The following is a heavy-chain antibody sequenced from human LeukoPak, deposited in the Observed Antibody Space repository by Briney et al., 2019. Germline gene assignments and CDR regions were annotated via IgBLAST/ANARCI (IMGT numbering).Heavy chain of an antibody. J-gene: IGHJ6*04. D-gene: IGHD3-9*01. V-gene: IGHV4-4*02. CDR1: GGSISSSNW. CDR3: ASRSRYFPAYYYYGMDG. Sequence: SGTLSLTCAVYGGSISSSNWWSWVRQPPGKGLEWIGEIYHSGSTNYNPSLKSRVTISVDKSKNQFSLKLSSVTAADTAVYYCASRSRYFPAYYYYGMDGWGKGTTVTVSS. CDR2: IYHSGST.